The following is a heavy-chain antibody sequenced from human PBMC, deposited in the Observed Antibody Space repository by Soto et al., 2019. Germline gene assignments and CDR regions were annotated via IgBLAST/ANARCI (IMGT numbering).Heavy chain of an antibody. CDR1: GFTFSSYA. CDR2: ISGSGDSK. V-gene: IGHV3-23*01. D-gene: IGHD3-10*01. J-gene: IGHJ4*02. Sequence: EVQLLESGGGLVQPGGSLRLSCAASGFTFSSYAMSWVRQAPGKGLEWVSVISGSGDSKYYADSVKGRFTISRDNSKNTLYLQMNSLRVEDTAVYYCAKRTSGSDFDYWGQGTLVNVSS. CDR3: AKRTSGSDFDY.